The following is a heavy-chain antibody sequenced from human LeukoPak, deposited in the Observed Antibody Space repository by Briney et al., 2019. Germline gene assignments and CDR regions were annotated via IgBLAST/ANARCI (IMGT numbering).Heavy chain of an antibody. CDR1: GYSFTSYW. V-gene: IGHV5-51*01. CDR2: IYPGDSDT. Sequence: GESLKISCKGSGYSFTSYWIGWVRQMPGKGLEWMGIIYPGDSDTRYSPPFQGQVTISADKSISTAYLQWSGLKASDTAMYYCARRLTLDAFDIWGQGTMVTVSS. D-gene: IGHD4-23*01. CDR3: ARRLTLDAFDI. J-gene: IGHJ3*02.